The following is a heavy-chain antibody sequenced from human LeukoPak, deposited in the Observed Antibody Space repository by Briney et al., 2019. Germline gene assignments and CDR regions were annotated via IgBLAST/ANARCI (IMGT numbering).Heavy chain of an antibody. Sequence: SETLSLTCTVSGGSISSYYWSWIRQPPGKGLEWIGYIYYRGSTNYNPSLKSRVTISVDTSKNQFSLKLSSVTAADTAVYYCARDYDSSGYYYWYFDLWGRGTLVTVSS. CDR3: ARDYDSSGYYYWYFDL. CDR2: IYYRGST. J-gene: IGHJ2*01. D-gene: IGHD3-22*01. CDR1: GGSISSYY. V-gene: IGHV4-59*12.